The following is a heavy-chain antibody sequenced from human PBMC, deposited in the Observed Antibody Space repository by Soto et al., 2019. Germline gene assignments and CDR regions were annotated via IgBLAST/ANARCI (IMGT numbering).Heavy chain of an antibody. J-gene: IGHJ4*02. CDR1: GGLFSSFA. CDR2: IIPVFGTT. CDR3: ARGGGPYVWFNEF. V-gene: IGHV1-69*13. Sequence: GASVKVSCKDSGGLFSSFAISWVRQAPGQGLEWLGGIIPVFGTTNYAEKFQGRVTITADESTNTAYMELSNLRSGDTAMYYCARGGGPYVWFNEFWGQGTLVTVS. D-gene: IGHD3-16*01.